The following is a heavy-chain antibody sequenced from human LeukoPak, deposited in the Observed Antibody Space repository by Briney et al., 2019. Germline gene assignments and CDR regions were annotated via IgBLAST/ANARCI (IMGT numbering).Heavy chain of an antibody. J-gene: IGHJ6*02. V-gene: IGHV4-61*02. CDR3: ARDPAYCSGGSCHYPYYGMDV. CDR1: GGSISSGSYY. Sequence: SQTLSLTCTVSGGSISSGSYYWSWIRQPAGKGLEWIGRIYTSGSTNYNPSLKSRVTISVDTSKNQFSLKLSSVTAADTAVYYCARDPAYCSGGSCHYPYYGMDVWGQGITVTVSS. CDR2: IYTSGST. D-gene: IGHD2-15*01.